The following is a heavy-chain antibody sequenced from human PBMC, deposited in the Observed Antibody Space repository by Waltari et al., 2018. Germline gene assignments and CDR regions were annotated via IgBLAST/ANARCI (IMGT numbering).Heavy chain of an antibody. CDR1: GGSFSGYY. J-gene: IGHJ4*02. V-gene: IGHV4-34*01. CDR3: ARGGCSSTSCYYFDY. CDR2: INHSGST. D-gene: IGHD2-2*01. Sequence: QVQLQQWGAGLLKPSETLSLTCAVYGGSFSGYYWGWIRQPPGKGLEWIGEINHSGSTNYNPSLKSRVTISVDTSKNQFSLKLSSVTAADTAVYYCARGGCSSTSCYYFDYWGQGTLVTVPS.